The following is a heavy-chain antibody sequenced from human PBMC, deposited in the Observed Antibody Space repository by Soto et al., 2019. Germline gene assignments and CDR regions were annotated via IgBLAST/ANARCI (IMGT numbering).Heavy chain of an antibody. CDR2: IYYSGST. D-gene: IGHD3-10*01. V-gene: IGHV4-59*01. CDR3: ARDHGVYYGSGRGGAFDI. J-gene: IGHJ3*02. CDR1: GGSIAIYY. Sequence: PSDTLSLTCPVSGGSIAIYYWSWIRQPPGKGLEWIGYIYYSGSTNYNPSLKSRVTISVDTSKNQFSLKLSSVTAADTAVYYCARDHGVYYGSGRGGAFDIWGQGTMVT.